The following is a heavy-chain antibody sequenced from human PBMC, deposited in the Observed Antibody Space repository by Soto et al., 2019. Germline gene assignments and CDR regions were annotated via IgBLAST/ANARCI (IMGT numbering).Heavy chain of an antibody. D-gene: IGHD3-22*01. J-gene: IGHJ4*02. V-gene: IGHV3-30-3*01. CDR2: ISYDGSNK. Sequence: GGSLRLSCAASGFTFSSYAMHWVRQAPGKGLEWVAVISYDGSNKYYADSVKGRFTISRDNSKNTLYLQMNSLRAEDTAVYYCARDPKGVYYYDSSGPVYWGQGTLVTVSS. CDR3: ARDPKGVYYYDSSGPVY. CDR1: GFTFSSYA.